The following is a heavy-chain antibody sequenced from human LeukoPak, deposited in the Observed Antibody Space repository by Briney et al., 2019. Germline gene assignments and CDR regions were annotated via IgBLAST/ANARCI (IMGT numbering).Heavy chain of an antibody. J-gene: IGHJ3*01. CDR1: GFTFSSYS. CDR2: ISSSSSYI. Sequence: GGSLRLSRAASGFTFSSYSMNWVRQAPGKGLEWVSSISSSSSYIYYADSVKGRFTISRDNAKNSLYLQMNSLRVEDTAIYYCAKDPNGDYVGTFDFWGQGTMVTVSS. CDR3: AKDPNGDYVGTFDF. D-gene: IGHD4-23*01. V-gene: IGHV3-21*04.